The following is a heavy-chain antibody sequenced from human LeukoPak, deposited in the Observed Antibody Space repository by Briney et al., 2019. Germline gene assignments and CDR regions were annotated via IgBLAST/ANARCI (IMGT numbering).Heavy chain of an antibody. V-gene: IGHV3-30*02. Sequence: GGSLRLSCAASGFMFSAHGMHWVRQAPGRGREWVTFIRSDGSDKYYGDSVKGRFTISRDNSQNMLFLQMNSLRGDDTAVYYCAKGDWYCSSTTCYAGAFETWGQGTMVTVAS. J-gene: IGHJ3*02. CDR3: AKGDWYCSSTTCYAGAFET. CDR1: GFMFSAHG. D-gene: IGHD2-2*01. CDR2: IRSDGSDK.